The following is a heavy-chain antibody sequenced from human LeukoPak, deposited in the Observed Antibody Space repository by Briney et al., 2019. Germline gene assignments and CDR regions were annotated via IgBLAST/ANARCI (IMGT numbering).Heavy chain of an antibody. CDR3: ARYSSSSSSFWFDP. D-gene: IGHD6-6*01. V-gene: IGHV1-69*04. J-gene: IGHJ5*02. CDR1: GGTFSSYA. Sequence: ASVKVSCKASGGTFSSYAIIWVRQAPGQGLEWMGRIIPILGIANYAQKFQGRVTITADKSTSTAYMELSSLRSEDTAVYYCARYSSSSSSFWFDPWGQGTLVTVSS. CDR2: IIPILGIA.